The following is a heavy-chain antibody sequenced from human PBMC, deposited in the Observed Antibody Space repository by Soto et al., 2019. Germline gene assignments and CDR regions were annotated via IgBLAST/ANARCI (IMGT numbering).Heavy chain of an antibody. V-gene: IGHV3-66*01. D-gene: IGHD3-10*01. CDR2: IYSGGST. J-gene: IGHJ3*02. Sequence: PGGSLRLSCAASGFTVSSNYMSWVRQAPGKGLEWVSVIYSGGSTYYADSVKGRFTISRDNSKNTLYLQMNSLRAEDTAVYYCARGFLSMVRGVTPHSAFDIWGQGTMVTVSS. CDR1: GFTVSSNY. CDR3: ARGFLSMVRGVTPHSAFDI.